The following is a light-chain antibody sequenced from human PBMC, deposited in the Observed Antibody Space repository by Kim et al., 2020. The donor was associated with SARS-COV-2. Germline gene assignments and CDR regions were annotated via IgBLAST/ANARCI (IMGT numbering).Light chain of an antibody. Sequence: SYELTQPLSVSVALGQTATIPSGGNNIENKNVHWYHQRPGQAPVLVMYRDKKRPSGIPERLSGSNSGNTATLTISRGEAGDEGDYYCQVWDSRTVVFGGGTQLTVL. CDR1: NIENKN. V-gene: IGLV3-9*01. CDR2: RDK. CDR3: QVWDSRTVV. J-gene: IGLJ2*01.